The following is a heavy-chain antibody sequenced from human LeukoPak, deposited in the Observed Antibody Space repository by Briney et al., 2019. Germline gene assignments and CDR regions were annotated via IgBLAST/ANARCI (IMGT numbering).Heavy chain of an antibody. CDR1: GFTFSSYA. CDR2: INDNGAGT. Sequence: PGGSLRLSCAASGFTFSSYAMSWVRQAPGKGLKWVSTINDNGAGTYYADSVKGRSTISRDNSYNTVSLQMNSLRDEDTGVYYCAKDIEDTAMVFDYWGQGTLVTVSS. J-gene: IGHJ4*02. CDR3: AKDIEDTAMVFDY. D-gene: IGHD5-18*01. V-gene: IGHV3-23*01.